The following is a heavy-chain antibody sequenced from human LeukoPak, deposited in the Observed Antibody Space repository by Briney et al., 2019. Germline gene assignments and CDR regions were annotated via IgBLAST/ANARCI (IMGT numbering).Heavy chain of an antibody. CDR2: IYNDDSST. V-gene: IGHV3-74*01. CDR3: VKGGAWQGNAMDV. J-gene: IGHJ6*02. D-gene: IGHD3-10*01. Sequence: PGGSLRLSCAASGFTFSTYXXHXXXXXXXXXXXXXSRIYNDDSSTTYAESVKGRFTISSDNGKNTLYLQMSSLRDDDTAVYYCVKGGAWQGNAMDVWGQGTTVTVSS. CDR1: GFTFSTYX.